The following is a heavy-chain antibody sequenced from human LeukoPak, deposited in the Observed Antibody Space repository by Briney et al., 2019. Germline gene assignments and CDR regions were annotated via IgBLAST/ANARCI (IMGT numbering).Heavy chain of an antibody. V-gene: IGHV3-74*01. D-gene: IGHD3-16*02. CDR2: INSDDSRT. Sequence: PGGSLRLSCAASGFTFSAFWMHWVRQAPGKGLVWVSRINSDDSRTTYADSVKGRFTISRDNAKNSLYLQMHSLRAEDTAVYYCARAPGLYDYVWVSYRYTGKGYYFDYWGQGILVTVSS. CDR1: GFTFSAFW. CDR3: ARAPGLYDYVWVSYRYTGKGYYFDY. J-gene: IGHJ4*02.